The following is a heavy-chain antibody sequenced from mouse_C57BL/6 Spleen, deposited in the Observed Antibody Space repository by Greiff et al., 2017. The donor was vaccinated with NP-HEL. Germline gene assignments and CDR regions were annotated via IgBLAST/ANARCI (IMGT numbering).Heavy chain of an antibody. CDR2: IDPENGDT. V-gene: IGHV14-4*01. D-gene: IGHD4-1*01. CDR3: TTLTGTGAMDY. J-gene: IGHJ4*01. CDR1: GFNIKDDY. Sequence: EVKLQQSGAELVRPGASVKLSCTASGFNIKDDYMHWVKQRPEQGLEWIGWIDPENGDTEYASKFQGKATITADTSSSTAYLQLSSLTSEDTAVYYCTTLTGTGAMDYWGQGTSVTVSS.